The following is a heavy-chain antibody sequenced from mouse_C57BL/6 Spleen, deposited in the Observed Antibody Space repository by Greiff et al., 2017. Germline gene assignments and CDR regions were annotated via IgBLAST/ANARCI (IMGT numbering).Heavy chain of an antibody. CDR1: GFTFSSYA. CDR2: ISDGGSYT. Sequence: EVKLMESGGGLVKPGGSLKLSCAASGFTFSSYAMSWVRQTPEKRLEWVATISDGGSYTYYPDNVKGRFTISRDNAKNNLYLQMSHLKSEDTAMYYCARDNYGTKADYFDYWGQGTTLTVSS. J-gene: IGHJ2*01. V-gene: IGHV5-4*01. D-gene: IGHD1-1*01. CDR3: ARDNYGTKADYFDY.